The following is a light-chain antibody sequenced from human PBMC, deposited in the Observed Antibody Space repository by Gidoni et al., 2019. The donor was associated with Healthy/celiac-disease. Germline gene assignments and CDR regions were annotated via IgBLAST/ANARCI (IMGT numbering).Light chain of an antibody. J-gene: IGKJ5*01. CDR3: QQYCSSPV. Sequence: EIVLTQSPGTLSFSPGERATLSCRSSQSVSSSYLDWYQQKTCQAPRLLIYGASSRATGIPDRFSGSGSGTYFTLTISRLEPYVFAVYYCQQYCSSPVFGQGTRLEIK. CDR1: QSVSSSY. V-gene: IGKV3-20*01. CDR2: GAS.